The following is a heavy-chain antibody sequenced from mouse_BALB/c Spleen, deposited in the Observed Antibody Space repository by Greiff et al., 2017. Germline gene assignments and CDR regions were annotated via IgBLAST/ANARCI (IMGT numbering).Heavy chain of an antibody. D-gene: IGHD2-4*01. CDR1: GYTFTDYN. CDR2: IYPYNGGT. J-gene: IGHJ3*01. V-gene: IGHV1S29*02. CDR3: ARGDDYDGFAY. Sequence: VQLKQSGPELVKPGASVKISCKASGYTFTDYNMHWVKQSHGKSLEWIGYIYPYNGGTGYNQKFKSKATLTVDNSSSTAYMELRSLTSEDSAVYYCARGDDYDGFAYWGQGTLVTVSA.